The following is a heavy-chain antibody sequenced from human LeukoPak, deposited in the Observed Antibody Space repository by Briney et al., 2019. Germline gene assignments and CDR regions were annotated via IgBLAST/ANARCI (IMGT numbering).Heavy chain of an antibody. V-gene: IGHV4-39*01. CDR3: AQRVYTYGYSS. CDR2: ISYSRIT. CDR1: GGSITRSHYF. D-gene: IGHD5-18*01. J-gene: IGHJ1*01. Sequence: SETLSLTCTVSGGSITRSHYFWGWIRQPPGKGLEWIGCISYSRITYYSSSLKSRVTISADTSKNQFSLQLNSVTAADTALYYCAQRVYTYGYSSWGQGTLVTVSS.